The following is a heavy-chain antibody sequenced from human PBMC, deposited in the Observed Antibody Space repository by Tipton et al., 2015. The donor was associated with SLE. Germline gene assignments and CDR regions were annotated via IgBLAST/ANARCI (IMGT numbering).Heavy chain of an antibody. CDR1: GFTFDDYA. Sequence: RSLRLSCAASGFTFDDYAMHWVRQAPGKGLEWVSGISWNSGSIGYADSVKGRFTISRDNAKNSLYLQMNSLRAEDTALYYCAKDKGEDIVPYSNWFDPWGQGTLVTVSS. CDR2: ISWNSGSI. V-gene: IGHV3-9*01. CDR3: AKDKGEDIVPYSNWFDP. J-gene: IGHJ5*02. D-gene: IGHD2-8*01.